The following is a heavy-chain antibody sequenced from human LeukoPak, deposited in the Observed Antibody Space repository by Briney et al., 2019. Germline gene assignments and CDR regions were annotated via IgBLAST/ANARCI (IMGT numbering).Heavy chain of an antibody. CDR1: GYTFTSYD. D-gene: IGHD3-22*01. CDR2: MNPNSGNT. J-gene: IGHJ3*02. V-gene: IGHV1-8*01. CDR3: ARGLNYDWAFDI. Sequence: ASVTVSCKASGYTFTSYDINWVRQATGQGLEWMGWMNPNSGNTGYAQKFQGRVTITRNTSISTAYMELSSLRSEDTAAYYCARGLNYDWAFDIWGQGTMVTVSS.